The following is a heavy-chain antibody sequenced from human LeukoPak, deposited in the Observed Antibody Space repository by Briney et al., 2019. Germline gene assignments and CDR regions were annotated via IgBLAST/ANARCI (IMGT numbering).Heavy chain of an antibody. CDR1: GYTFTGYF. Sequence: GASVKVSCKAAGYTFTGYFMHWVRQAPGHGLEWMGWINPNSGGTNYAQKFQGRVTMTRDTSISTADMELSRLRSDDTAVYYCARTPRYCSGGSCYTWLDWFDPWGQGTLVTVSS. V-gene: IGHV1-2*02. CDR3: ARTPRYCSGGSCYTWLDWFDP. J-gene: IGHJ5*02. D-gene: IGHD2-15*01. CDR2: INPNSGGT.